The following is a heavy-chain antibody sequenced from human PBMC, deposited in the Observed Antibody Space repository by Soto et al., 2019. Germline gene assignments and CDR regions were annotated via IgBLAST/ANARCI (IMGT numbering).Heavy chain of an antibody. CDR1: GGSFSGYY. V-gene: IGHV4-34*01. J-gene: IGHJ4*02. D-gene: IGHD3-9*01. CDR3: ARGRSILTDFDY. CDR2: INHSGST. Sequence: QVQLQQWGAGLLKPSETLSLTCAVYGGSFSGYYWSWIRQPPGKGLEWIGEINHSGSTNYNPSHKSRVTISVDTSKNQFSLKLSSVTAADTAVYYCARGRSILTDFDYWGQGTLVTVSS.